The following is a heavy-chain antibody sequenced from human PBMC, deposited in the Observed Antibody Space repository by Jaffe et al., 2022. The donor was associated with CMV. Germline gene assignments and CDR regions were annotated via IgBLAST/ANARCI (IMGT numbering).Heavy chain of an antibody. V-gene: IGHV1-18*01. D-gene: IGHD2-2*01. J-gene: IGHJ5*02. CDR2: ISAHNGHT. CDR1: GYPFGAYG. CDR3: AKMTMPPYNWFDP. Sequence: QVQLVQSGGEVKKPGASVKVSCKASGYPFGAYGITWVRQAPGQGLEWVGWISAHNGHTSSAQKFQGRVTMTTQTSTTTAYMELRSLTSDDTAVYYCAKMTMPPYNWFDPWGQGTLVTVSS.